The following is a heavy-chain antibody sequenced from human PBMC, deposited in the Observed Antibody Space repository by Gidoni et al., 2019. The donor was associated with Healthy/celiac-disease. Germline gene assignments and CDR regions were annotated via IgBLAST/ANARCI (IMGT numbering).Heavy chain of an antibody. Sequence: VQLVESGGGVVQPGRSLRLSCAASGFTFSSYGMHWVRQAPGKGLEWVAVISYDGSNKYYADSVKGRFTISRDNSKNTLYLQMNSLRAEDTAVYYCARIVPPKDVWGKGTTVTVSS. J-gene: IGHJ6*04. V-gene: IGHV3-30*03. D-gene: IGHD3-16*02. CDR2: ISYDGSNK. CDR1: GFTFSSYG. CDR3: ARIVPPKDV.